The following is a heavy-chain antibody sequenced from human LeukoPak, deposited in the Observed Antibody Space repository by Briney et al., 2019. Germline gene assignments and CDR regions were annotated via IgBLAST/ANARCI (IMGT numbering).Heavy chain of an antibody. J-gene: IGHJ4*02. CDR2: IWYDGSNK. CDR1: GFTFSSYG. D-gene: IGHD5-18*01. CDR3: ARDLPHTAMVSGFDY. Sequence: PGRSLRLSCAASGFTFSSYGMHGVRQAPDKGLEWVAVIWYDGSNKYYADSVKGRFTISRDNSKNTLYLQMNSLRAEDTAVYYCARDLPHTAMVSGFDYWGQGTLVTVSS. V-gene: IGHV3-33*01.